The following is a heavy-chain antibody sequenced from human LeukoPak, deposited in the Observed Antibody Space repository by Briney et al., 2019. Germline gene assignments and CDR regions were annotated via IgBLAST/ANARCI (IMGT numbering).Heavy chain of an antibody. Sequence: SGTLSLTCAVYGGSFSGYYWSWIRQPPGKGLEWIGEINHSGSTNYNPSLKSRVTISVDTSKNQFSLKLSSVTAADTAVYYCARMVLWVGESTFDPWGQGTLVTVSS. J-gene: IGHJ5*02. CDR2: INHSGST. CDR3: ARMVLWVGESTFDP. D-gene: IGHD3-10*01. CDR1: GGSFSGYY. V-gene: IGHV4-34*01.